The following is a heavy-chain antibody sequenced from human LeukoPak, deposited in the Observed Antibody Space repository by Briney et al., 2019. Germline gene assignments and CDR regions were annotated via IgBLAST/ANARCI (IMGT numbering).Heavy chain of an antibody. D-gene: IGHD6-19*01. Sequence: PGGSLRLSCAASGFTFSSYAMSWVRQAPGKGLEWVSAISGSGGSTYYADSVKGRFTISRDNSKNTLYLQMNSLRAEDTAAYYCAKGPSIAVAGLRGALDIWGQGTTVTVSS. V-gene: IGHV3-23*01. J-gene: IGHJ3*02. CDR2: ISGSGGST. CDR1: GFTFSSYA. CDR3: AKGPSIAVAGLRGALDI.